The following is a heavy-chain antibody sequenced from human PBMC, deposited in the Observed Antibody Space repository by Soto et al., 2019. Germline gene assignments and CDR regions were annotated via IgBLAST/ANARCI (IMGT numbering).Heavy chain of an antibody. Sequence: EVQLLESGGGLVQPGGSRILSCAASGFTFRDYGMSWVRQAPGKGLEWGSGISGGATYNADSVKGRFVISRDDSKNTLYPELASLRFEDTAVYYCTKDSVWTSADWGQGNLVTVSS. J-gene: IGHJ4*02. CDR2: ISGGAT. D-gene: IGHD2-21*01. CDR1: GFTFRDYG. CDR3: TKDSVWTSAD. V-gene: IGHV3-23*01.